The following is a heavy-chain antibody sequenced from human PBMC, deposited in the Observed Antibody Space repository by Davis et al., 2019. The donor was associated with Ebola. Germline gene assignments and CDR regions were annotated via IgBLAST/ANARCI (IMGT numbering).Heavy chain of an antibody. J-gene: IGHJ2*01. V-gene: IGHV4-61*09. CDR1: GASISSGYFS. CDR3: ARLSGLFSSSSGALYFDL. CDR2: IYSSGST. Sequence: SETLSLTCNVSGASISSGYFSWSWVRQPAGKGLEWIGHIYSSGSTKYNASLESRVTISLDTSKNQFSLKLRSVTAAATAVYFCARLSGLFSSSSGALYFDLWGRGTLVSVSS. D-gene: IGHD6-6*01.